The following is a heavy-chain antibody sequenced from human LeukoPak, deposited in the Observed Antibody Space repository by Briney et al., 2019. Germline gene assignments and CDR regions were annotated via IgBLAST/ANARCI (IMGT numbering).Heavy chain of an antibody. V-gene: IGHV4-59*01. CDR3: AKDRLIAAAGTGGACGY. Sequence: PSETLSLTCTVSGDSISSSYWSWIRQPPGKGLEWIGYIYYSGSTNYNPSLKSRVTISVDTSKNQFSLNLNSVTAADTAVYYCAKDRLIAAAGTGGACGYWGQGTLVTVSS. CDR2: IYYSGST. J-gene: IGHJ4*02. CDR1: GDSISSSY. D-gene: IGHD6-13*01.